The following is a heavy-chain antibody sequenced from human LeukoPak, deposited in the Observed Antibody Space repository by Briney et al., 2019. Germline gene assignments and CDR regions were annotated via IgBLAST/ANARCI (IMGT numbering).Heavy chain of an antibody. J-gene: IGHJ6*02. D-gene: IGHD5-24*01. CDR1: GLNFSSYW. CDR2: IKQDGSEK. V-gene: IGHV3-7*01. Sequence: GGSLRLSCAASGLNFSSYWMSWVRQAPGKGLEWVANIKQDGSEKYYVDSVKGRFTISRDNAKNSLYLQMNSLRAEDTAVYYCARERWTYYYYYGMDVWGQGTTVTVSS. CDR3: ARERWTYYYYYGMDV.